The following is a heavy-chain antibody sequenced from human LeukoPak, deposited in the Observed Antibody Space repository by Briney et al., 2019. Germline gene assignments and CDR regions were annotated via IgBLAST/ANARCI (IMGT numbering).Heavy chain of an antibody. CDR3: ARGPTPIRGYISGYSSYFDY. D-gene: IGHD5-18*01. Sequence: SETLSLTCAVSGGSVSSGSYYWGWIRQLPGEGLEWIGSIYYSGSTFYNPSLKSRVTIYIDTSKNRVSLQLSSVTAADTAVYYCARGPTPIRGYISGYSSYFDYWGQGTLVTVSS. V-gene: IGHV4-39*01. J-gene: IGHJ4*02. CDR1: GGSVSSGSYY. CDR2: IYYSGST.